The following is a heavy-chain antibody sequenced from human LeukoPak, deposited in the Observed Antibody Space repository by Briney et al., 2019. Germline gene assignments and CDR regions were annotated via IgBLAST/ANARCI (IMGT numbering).Heavy chain of an antibody. D-gene: IGHD6-19*01. CDR1: GFTFDDYA. CDR3: ASASAVAGIRRYYYYGMDV. Sequence: GGSLRLSCAASGFTFDDYAMHWVRQAPGKGLEWVSGISWNSGSIGYADSVKGRLTISRDNAKNSLYLQMNSLRAEDTALYYCASASAVAGIRRYYYYGMDVWGQGTTVTVSS. V-gene: IGHV3-9*01. CDR2: ISWNSGSI. J-gene: IGHJ6*02.